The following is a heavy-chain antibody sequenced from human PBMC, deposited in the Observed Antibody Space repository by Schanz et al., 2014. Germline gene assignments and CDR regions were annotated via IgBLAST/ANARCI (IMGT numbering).Heavy chain of an antibody. D-gene: IGHD3-10*01. CDR1: GFIFGSSV. Sequence: EVQLAESGGGLVQPGGSLRLSCAASGFIFGSSVMAWVRQAPGKGLEWVSGITGASDHIDYAESVKGRFTISRDNSKNTLYLQMDSLRAEDTAVYYCAKYRGYYRVSGSYRELEYWGQGTLVTVSS. V-gene: IGHV3-23*04. CDR3: AKYRGYYRVSGSYRELEY. J-gene: IGHJ4*02. CDR2: ITGASDHI.